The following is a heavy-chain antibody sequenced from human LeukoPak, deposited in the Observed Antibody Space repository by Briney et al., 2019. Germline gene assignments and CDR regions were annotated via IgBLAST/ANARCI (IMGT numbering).Heavy chain of an antibody. CDR1: GYSISSGYY. J-gene: IGHJ3*02. CDR3: ARVRRRRVVPAAIGAFDI. Sequence: SETLSLTCAVSGYSISSGYYWGWIRQPPGKGLEWIGSMYHRGSTYYNPSLKSRVTMSVDTSKNQFSLKLSSVTAADTAVYYCARVRRRRVVPAAIGAFDIWGQGTMVTVSS. CDR2: MYHRGST. D-gene: IGHD2-2*01. V-gene: IGHV4-38-2*01.